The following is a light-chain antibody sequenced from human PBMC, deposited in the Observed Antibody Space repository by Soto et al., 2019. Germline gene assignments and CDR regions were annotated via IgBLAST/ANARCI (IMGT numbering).Light chain of an antibody. V-gene: IGKV3-20*01. CDR1: QGVSGGY. CDR3: QQYGSSPIA. Sequence: EIVLTQSPGTLSLSPGERAMLSCRASQGVSGGYLAWYQQKPGQAPRLLIYGVSSRATGTPDRFSGSGSGTDFTLTINRLEPEDFAVYYCQQYGSSPIAFGQGTRLEIK. CDR2: GVS. J-gene: IGKJ5*01.